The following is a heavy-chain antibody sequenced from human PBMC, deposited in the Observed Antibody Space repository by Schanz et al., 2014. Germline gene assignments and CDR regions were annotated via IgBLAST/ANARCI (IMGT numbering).Heavy chain of an antibody. CDR2: IKQDGSEK. CDR1: GFAFSSNW. J-gene: IGHJ4*02. D-gene: IGHD3-9*01. CDR3: AKRNHDMQSLPLDY. V-gene: IGHV3-7*03. Sequence: EVQLVESGGGLVQPGGSLRLSCAGSGFAFSSNWMNWVRQAPGKGLEWVANIKQDGSEKYYVDSVKGRFTISRDNAKNSLYLQMNSLRAEDTAVYYCAKRNHDMQSLPLDYWGQGTLVIVSS.